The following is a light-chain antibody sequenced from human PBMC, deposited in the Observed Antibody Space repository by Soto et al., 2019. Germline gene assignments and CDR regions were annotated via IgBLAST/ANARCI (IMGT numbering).Light chain of an antibody. CDR3: TSYAGTYSFFYV. V-gene: IGLV2-8*01. J-gene: IGLJ1*01. Sequence: QSVLTQPPSASGSPGQSVTISCTGTSSDVGDYNYVSWYQQLPGKAPKLIIYEVSKRPSRVPDRFSGSKSGNTASLTVSGLQSEDEADYYCTSYAGTYSFFYVFGTGTKVTVL. CDR2: EVS. CDR1: SSDVGDYNY.